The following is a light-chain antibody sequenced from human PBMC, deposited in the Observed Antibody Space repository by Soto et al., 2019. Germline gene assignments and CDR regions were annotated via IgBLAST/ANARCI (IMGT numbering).Light chain of an antibody. V-gene: IGKV3D-20*02. J-gene: IGKJ1*01. CDR2: GAS. CDR1: QSVTSNY. Sequence: TQSAGTLSLSPGERATLSWRASQSVTSNYLAWYQQQPGQAPRLLMFGASIRDTGIPDRFSGGASGTDSTLTISRLEPEDFAVYYCQQRRNWWTFGQGTKVDI. CDR3: QQRRNWWT.